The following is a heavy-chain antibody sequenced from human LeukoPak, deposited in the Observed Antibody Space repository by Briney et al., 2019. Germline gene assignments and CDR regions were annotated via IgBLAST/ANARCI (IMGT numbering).Heavy chain of an antibody. J-gene: IGHJ4*02. CDR2: INPNSGGT. V-gene: IGHV1-2*02. CDR3: ARTPTYYYDSSGYYYDY. Sequence: ASVKVSCKAAGYTFTSYGISWVRQAPGQGLEWMGWINPNSGGTNYAQKFQGRVTMTRDTSISTAYMELSRLRSDVTAVYYCARTPTYYYDSSGYYYDYWGQGTLVTVSS. D-gene: IGHD3-22*01. CDR1: GYTFTSYG.